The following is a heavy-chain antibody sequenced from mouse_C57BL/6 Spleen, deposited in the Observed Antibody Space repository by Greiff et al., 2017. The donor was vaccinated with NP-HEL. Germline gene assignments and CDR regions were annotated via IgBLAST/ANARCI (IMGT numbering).Heavy chain of an antibody. CDR2: IDPSDSYT. Sequence: QVQLQQPGAELVKPGASVKLSCKASGYTFTSYWMQWVKQRPGQGLEWIGEIDPSDSYTNYNQKFKGKATLTLDTSSSTAYMQLSSLTSEDSAVYYCARDYGNHYFDYWGQGTTLTVSS. CDR1: GYTFTSYW. V-gene: IGHV1-50*01. D-gene: IGHD2-1*01. CDR3: ARDYGNHYFDY. J-gene: IGHJ2*01.